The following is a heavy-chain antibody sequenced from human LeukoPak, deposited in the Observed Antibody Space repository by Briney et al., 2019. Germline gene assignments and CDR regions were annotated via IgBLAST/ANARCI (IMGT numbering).Heavy chain of an antibody. J-gene: IGHJ4*02. Sequence: GGSLRLSCAASGFTFSSYAMHWVRQAPGKGLEWVAVISYDGSNKYYADSVKGRFTISRDNSKNTLYLQMNSLRAEDTAVYYCAKDRPQYSLDYWGQGTLVTVSS. CDR1: GFTFSSYA. CDR3: AKDRPQYSLDY. CDR2: ISYDGSNK. D-gene: IGHD5-18*01. V-gene: IGHV3-30-3*01.